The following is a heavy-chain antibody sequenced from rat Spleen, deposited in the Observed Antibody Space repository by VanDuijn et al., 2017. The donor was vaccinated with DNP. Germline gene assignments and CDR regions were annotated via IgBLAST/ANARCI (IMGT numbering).Heavy chain of an antibody. D-gene: IGHD1-2*01. CDR3: VRHEDSSSHIYGFAY. CDR1: GFIFSAYY. J-gene: IGHJ3*01. Sequence: EVQLVESGGGLVQPGRSLKLSCAASGFIFSAYYMAWVRQAPAKGLEWVAYIGSPAYAPYYGDSVKGRFTISRDNAKSTLYLQMDSLRSEDTATYYCVRHEDSSSHIYGFAYWGQGTLVTVSS. CDR2: IGSPAYAP. V-gene: IGHV5-25*01.